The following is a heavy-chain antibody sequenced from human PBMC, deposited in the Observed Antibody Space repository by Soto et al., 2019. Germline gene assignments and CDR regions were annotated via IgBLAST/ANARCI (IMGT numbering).Heavy chain of an antibody. V-gene: IGHV3-23*01. Sequence: PGGSLRLSCAASGFTFSSYAMSWVRQAPGKGLEWVSAISGSGGSTYYADSVKGRFTISRDNSKNTLYLQMNSLRAEDTAVYYCAKDGQFGELLLPNFDYWGQGTLVTVPQ. J-gene: IGHJ4*02. D-gene: IGHD3-10*01. CDR2: ISGSGGST. CDR1: GFTFSSYA. CDR3: AKDGQFGELLLPNFDY.